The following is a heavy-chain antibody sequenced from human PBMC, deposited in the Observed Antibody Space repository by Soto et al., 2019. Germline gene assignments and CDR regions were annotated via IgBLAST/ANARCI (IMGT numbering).Heavy chain of an antibody. V-gene: IGHV3-23*01. CDR1: GFTFSSYA. Sequence: GGSLRLSCAASGFTFSSYAMSWVRQVPGKGLEWVSAISSGAGTYYVDSVKGRFTISRDNSKNTLYLQMNSLRAKDTAVYSCAKDRGPNDSSGYFSIVIESWGQGTLVTAPQ. CDR2: ISSGAGT. D-gene: IGHD3-22*01. CDR3: AKDRGPNDSSGYFSIVIES. J-gene: IGHJ4*02.